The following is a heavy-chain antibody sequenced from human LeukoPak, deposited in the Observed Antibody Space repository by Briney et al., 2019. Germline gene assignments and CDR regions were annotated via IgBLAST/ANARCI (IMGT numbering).Heavy chain of an antibody. CDR1: GFTFSTYA. D-gene: IGHD3-22*01. CDR3: ANYDSSPTRHDY. CDR2: ISGSGSST. V-gene: IGHV3-23*01. J-gene: IGHJ4*02. Sequence: GGSLRLSCAASGFTFSTYAMNWVRQAPGKGLEWVSTISGSGSSTYYADSVKGRFTISRDNSKNTLYLQMNSLRAEDTAVYYCANYDSSPTRHDYWGRGTLVTVSS.